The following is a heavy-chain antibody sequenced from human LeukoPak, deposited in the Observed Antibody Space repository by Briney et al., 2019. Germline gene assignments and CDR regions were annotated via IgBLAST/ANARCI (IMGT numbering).Heavy chain of an antibody. CDR1: GGSFSGYY. J-gene: IGHJ6*02. Sequence: SETLSLTCAVYGGSFSGYYWSWIRQPPGKGLEWIGEINHSGSTNYNPSLKSRVTISVDTSKNQFSLKLSSVTAADTAVYYCARGRKLQSSGMDVWGQGTTVTVSS. D-gene: IGHD2-15*01. V-gene: IGHV4-34*01. CDR2: INHSGST. CDR3: ARGRKLQSSGMDV.